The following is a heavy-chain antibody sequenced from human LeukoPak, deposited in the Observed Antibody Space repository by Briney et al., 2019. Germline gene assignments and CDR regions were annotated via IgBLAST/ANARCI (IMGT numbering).Heavy chain of an antibody. J-gene: IGHJ5*02. D-gene: IGHD3-10*01. CDR3: ARDRDHYYGSGSYYMT. CDR2: IKQDGSEK. V-gene: IGHV3-7*01. CDR1: GFTFSSYW. Sequence: GGSLRLSCTASGFTFSSYWMSWVRQAPGKGLEWVANIKQDGSEKYYVDSVKGRFTISRDNAKNSLYLQMNSLRAEDTAVYYCARDRDHYYGSGSYYMTWGQGTLVTVSS.